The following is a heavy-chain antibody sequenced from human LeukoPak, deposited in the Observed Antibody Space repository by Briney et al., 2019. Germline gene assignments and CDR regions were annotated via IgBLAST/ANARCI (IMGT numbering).Heavy chain of an antibody. Sequence: ASVKVSCKASGYTFTNNGIHWVRQAPGQGLEWMGWISAFNGYTNYAQNLQGRVTMTTDTSTSTAYMELRRLRSDDTAVYYCVRVGPTGSDYWGQGTLVTVSS. CDR2: ISAFNGYT. J-gene: IGHJ4*02. D-gene: IGHD7-27*01. CDR3: VRVGPTGSDY. CDR1: GYTFTNNG. V-gene: IGHV1-18*01.